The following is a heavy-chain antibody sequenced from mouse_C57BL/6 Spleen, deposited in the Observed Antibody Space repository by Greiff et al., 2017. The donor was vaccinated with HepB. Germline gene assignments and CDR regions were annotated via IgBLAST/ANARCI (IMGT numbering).Heavy chain of an antibody. J-gene: IGHJ2*01. CDR3: ARTVVATHYFDY. CDR1: GYSITSGYY. Sequence: VQLKESGPGLVKPSQSLSLTCSVTGYSITSGYYWNWIRQFPGNKLEWMGYISYDGSNNYNPSLKNRISITRDTSKNQFFLKLNSVTTEDTATYYCARTVVATHYFDYWGQGTTLTVSS. CDR2: ISYDGSN. D-gene: IGHD1-1*01. V-gene: IGHV3-6*01.